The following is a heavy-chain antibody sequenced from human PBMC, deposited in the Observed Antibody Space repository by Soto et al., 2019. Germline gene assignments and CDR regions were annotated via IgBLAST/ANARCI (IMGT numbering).Heavy chain of an antibody. CDR1: GGSISSGGYY. Sequence: LCGGSISSGGYYWSWIRQHPGKGLEWIGYIYYSGSTYYNPSLKSRVTISVDTSKNQFSLKLSSVTAADTAVYYCARANVYGDYGYWGQGTLVTVSS. CDR2: IYYSGST. CDR3: ARANVYGDYGY. D-gene: IGHD4-17*01. J-gene: IGHJ4*02. V-gene: IGHV4-31*02.